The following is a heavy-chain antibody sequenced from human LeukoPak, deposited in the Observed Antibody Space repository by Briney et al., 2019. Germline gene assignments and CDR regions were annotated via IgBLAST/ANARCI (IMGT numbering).Heavy chain of an antibody. CDR1: GFTFSSYA. Sequence: GGSLRLSCAASGFTFSSYAMSWVRQAPGKGLEWVSAISGSGGSTYYADSVKGRFTISRDNSKNTLYLQMNSLRAEDTAVYYCAKGVAAAGTATDYYYMDVWSKGTTVTVSS. D-gene: IGHD6-13*01. CDR3: AKGVAAAGTATDYYYMDV. J-gene: IGHJ6*03. V-gene: IGHV3-23*01. CDR2: ISGSGGST.